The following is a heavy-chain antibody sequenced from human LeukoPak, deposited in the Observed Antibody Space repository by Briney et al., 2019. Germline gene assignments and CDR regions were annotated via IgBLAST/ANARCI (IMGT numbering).Heavy chain of an antibody. D-gene: IGHD1-1*01. CDR1: GFSFSNYW. J-gene: IGHJ5*02. CDR2: INSDGSYT. Sequence: GGSLRLSCVASGFSFSNYWMYWGRQAPGKGLMWVSRINSDGSYTDYADSAKGRFTISRDNAKDTLYLQMNSLRADDTAVHYCARADNWQSGGAWGQGTLVTVSS. CDR3: ARADNWQSGGA. V-gene: IGHV3-74*01.